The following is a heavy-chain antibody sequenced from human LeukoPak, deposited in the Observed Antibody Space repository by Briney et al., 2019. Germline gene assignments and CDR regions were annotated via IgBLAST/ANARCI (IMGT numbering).Heavy chain of an antibody. D-gene: IGHD3-22*01. CDR1: GYTFTSYG. CDR2: INPNSGGT. J-gene: IGHJ4*02. CDR3: ATQPHYYYYFDY. V-gene: IGHV1-2*02. Sequence: ASVKVSCKASGYTFTSYGISWVRQAPGQGLEWMGWINPNSGGTNYAQKFQGRVTMTRDTSISTAYMELSRLGSDDTAVYYCATQPHYYYYFDYWGQGTLVTVSS.